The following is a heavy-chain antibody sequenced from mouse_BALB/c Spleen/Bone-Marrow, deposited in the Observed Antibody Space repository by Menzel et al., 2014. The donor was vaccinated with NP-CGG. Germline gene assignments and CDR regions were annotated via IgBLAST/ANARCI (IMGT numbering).Heavy chain of an antibody. J-gene: IGHJ2*01. CDR3: ARDRAARATGYYFDH. V-gene: IGHV7-3*02. Sequence: EVKVVESGGGLVQPGGSLRLSCATSGFTFTDYYMSWVRQPPGKALEWLGFIRNKANGYTTEYSASVKGRFTISRDNSQSILYLQMNTLRAEDSATYYCARDRAARATGYYFDHWGQGTTLTVSS. D-gene: IGHD3-1*01. CDR2: IRNKANGYTT. CDR1: GFTFTDYY.